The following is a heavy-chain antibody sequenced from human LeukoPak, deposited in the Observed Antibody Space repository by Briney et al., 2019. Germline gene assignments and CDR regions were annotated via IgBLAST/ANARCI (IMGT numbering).Heavy chain of an antibody. V-gene: IGHV4-59*01. CDR3: AREAYDYVWGSYVLGWFDP. Sequence: SETLSLTCTVSGASISSYYWSWIRQPPGKGLEGIGYIYYSGSTSYNHSLKSRVTISVNTSKNQFSLKLSSVTAADTAVYYCAREAYDYVWGSYVLGWFDPWGQGTLVTVSS. D-gene: IGHD3-16*01. CDR1: GASISSYY. CDR2: IYYSGST. J-gene: IGHJ5*02.